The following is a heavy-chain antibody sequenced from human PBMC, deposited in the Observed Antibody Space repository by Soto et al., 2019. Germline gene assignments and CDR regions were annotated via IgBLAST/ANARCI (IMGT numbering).Heavy chain of an antibody. J-gene: IGHJ4*02. Sequence: SETLSLTCAVDGESFSEYYWSWIRQPPGKGLEWIGYIYYSGSTYYNPSLKSRVTISVDTSKNQFSLKLSSVTAADTAVYYCARSRDCGGDCSAYFDYWGQGTLVTVSS. CDR3: ARSRDCGGDCSAYFDY. CDR1: GESFSEYY. CDR2: IYYSGST. D-gene: IGHD2-21*02. V-gene: IGHV4-59*06.